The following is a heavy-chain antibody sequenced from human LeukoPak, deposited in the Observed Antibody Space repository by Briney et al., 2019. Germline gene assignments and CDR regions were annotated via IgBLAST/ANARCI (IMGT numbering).Heavy chain of an antibody. D-gene: IGHD6-6*01. CDR3: TRDSTSREFDL. CDR2: VWYYGTHK. V-gene: IGHV3-33*01. Sequence: GGSLRLSCAASGFTFTYGIHWVRQAPGRGLEWVAVVWYYGTHKYYADSVKGQFTISRDNSKSTLYLQMSSLRVDDTAVYYCTRDSTSREFDLWGRGTLVTVSS. J-gene: IGHJ2*01. CDR1: GFTFTYG.